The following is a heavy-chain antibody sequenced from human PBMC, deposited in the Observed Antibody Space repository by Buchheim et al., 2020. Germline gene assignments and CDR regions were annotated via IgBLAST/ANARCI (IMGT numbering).Heavy chain of an antibody. CDR2: ISGGGSTT. J-gene: IGHJ4*02. V-gene: IGHV3-23*01. CDR1: GFPFSSYA. Sequence: VQLLESGGALVQSGGSLRPSCAASGFPFSSYAMSWVRQALGKGLEWVSAISGGGSTTYYADSVKGRFTIYRDTSKNTPYLQMNSLGADDTAVYFCAKERPGLYWGQGTL. CDR3: AKERPGLY.